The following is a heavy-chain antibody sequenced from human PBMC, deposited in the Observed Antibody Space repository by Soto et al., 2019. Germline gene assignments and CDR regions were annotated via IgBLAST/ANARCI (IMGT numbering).Heavy chain of an antibody. J-gene: IGHJ3*02. CDR2: IIPIFGTA. CDR1: GGTFSSYA. V-gene: IGHV1-69*13. D-gene: IGHD3-22*01. Sequence: SVKVSCKASGGTFSSYAISWVRQAPGQGLEWMGGIIPIFGTANYAQKFQGRVTITADESTSTAYMELSSLRSEDTAVYYCARDRYYYDSSGFHDAFDIWGQGTMVTVSS. CDR3: ARDRYYYDSSGFHDAFDI.